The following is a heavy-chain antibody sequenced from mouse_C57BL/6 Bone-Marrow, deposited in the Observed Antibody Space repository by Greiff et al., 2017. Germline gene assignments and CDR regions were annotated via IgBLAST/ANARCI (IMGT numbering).Heavy chain of an antibody. CDR1: GFTFSDYG. CDR3: ARRDYDWFAY. Sequence: EVKVVESGGGLVKPGGSLKLSCAASGFTFSDYGMHWVRQAPEKGLEWVAYISSGSSTIYYADTVKGRFTISRDNAKNTLFLQMTSLRSEDTAMYYCARRDYDWFAYWGQGTLVTVSA. D-gene: IGHD2-4*01. V-gene: IGHV5-17*01. J-gene: IGHJ3*01. CDR2: ISSGSSTI.